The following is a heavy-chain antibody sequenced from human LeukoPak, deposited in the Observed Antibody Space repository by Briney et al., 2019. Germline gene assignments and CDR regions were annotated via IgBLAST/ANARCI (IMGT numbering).Heavy chain of an antibody. V-gene: IGHV3-7*03. J-gene: IGHJ4*02. D-gene: IGHD4-17*01. CDR2: IKEDGSEK. Sequence: GGSLRLSCAASGFTFSSNWMSWVRQAPGKGLEWVANIKEDGSEKYYVDSVKGRFSISRDNAKNSLFLQMNSLRAEDTAVYFCARDFGDYGGFDYWGQGTLVTVSS. CDR3: ARDFGDYGGFDY. CDR1: GFTFSSNW.